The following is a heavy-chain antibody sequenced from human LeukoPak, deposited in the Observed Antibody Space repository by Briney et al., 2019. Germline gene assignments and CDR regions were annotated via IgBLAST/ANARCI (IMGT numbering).Heavy chain of an antibody. V-gene: IGHV3-7*01. D-gene: IGHD6-13*01. CDR3: AREAPSSSWYFYYAMDV. CDR2: IKEGGSEK. CDR1: GFTFRSYW. J-gene: IGHJ6*02. Sequence: HPGGSLRLSCAASGFTFRSYWMREVRQATEKGREGVANIKEGGSEKYYVDSVKGRFTISRDNAKNSLYVEISSLRADDTGVLCFAREAPSSSWYFYYAMDVWGQGTTVTVSS.